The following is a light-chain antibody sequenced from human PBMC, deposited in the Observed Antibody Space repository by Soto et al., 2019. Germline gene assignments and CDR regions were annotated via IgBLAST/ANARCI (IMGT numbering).Light chain of an antibody. CDR2: DAS. CDR1: QSVSSY. V-gene: IGKV3-11*01. CDR3: QQSSNWPT. Sequence: EILLTQSPASLSLSPGERATLSCRASQSVSSYLAWYQQKPGKAPKLLIYDASNRPTGIPARFSGSGSRADSLLTISSLEPDDSAFYYCQQSSNWPTFGQGTRLEIK. J-gene: IGKJ5*01.